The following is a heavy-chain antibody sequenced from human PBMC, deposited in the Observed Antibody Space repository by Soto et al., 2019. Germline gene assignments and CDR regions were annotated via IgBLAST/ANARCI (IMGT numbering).Heavy chain of an antibody. CDR3: AQVMTQAFDI. CDR1: GFTFSSYA. Sequence: GGSLRLSCAASGFTFSSYAMHWVRQAPGKGLEWVGVISYDGSKKCYADSVKSRFTISRDNSKNTLYLQMNSLRAEETAVYYCAQVMTQAFDIWGQGTMVTVSS. CDR2: ISYDGSKK. J-gene: IGHJ3*02. V-gene: IGHV3-30-3*01.